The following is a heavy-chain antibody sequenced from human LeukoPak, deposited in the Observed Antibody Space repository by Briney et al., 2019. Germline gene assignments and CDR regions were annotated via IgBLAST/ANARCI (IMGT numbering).Heavy chain of an antibody. CDR2: IIPIFGTA. J-gene: IGHJ5*02. D-gene: IGHD3-10*01. CDR1: GGTLSSYA. Sequence: SVKVSCKASGGTLSSYAISWVRQAPGQGLEWMGGIIPIFGTANYAQKFQGRVTITADESTSTAYMELSSLRSEDTAVYYCARESITMVRAANWFDPWGQGTLVTVSS. CDR3: ARESITMVRAANWFDP. V-gene: IGHV1-69*01.